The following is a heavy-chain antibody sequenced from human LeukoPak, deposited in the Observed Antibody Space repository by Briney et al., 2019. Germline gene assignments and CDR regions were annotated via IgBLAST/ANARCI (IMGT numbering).Heavy chain of an antibody. V-gene: IGHV1-24*01. D-gene: IGHD3-10*01. CDR2: FDPEDGEA. J-gene: IGHJ4*02. CDR1: GYTLTELS. Sequence: ASVKVSCKVSGYTLTELSMHWVRPAPGKGLEWMGGFDPEDGEAIYAQKFQGRVTMTEDTSTDTAYMELSSLRSEDTAVYYCATNGPRLLWFGELSGGDYWGQGTLVTVSS. CDR3: ATNGPRLLWFGELSGGDY.